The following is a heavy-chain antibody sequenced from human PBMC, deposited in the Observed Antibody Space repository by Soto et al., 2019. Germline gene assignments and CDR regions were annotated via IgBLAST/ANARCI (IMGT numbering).Heavy chain of an antibody. J-gene: IGHJ5*02. V-gene: IGHV4-30-2*01. CDR3: ARARVATMTCWFDP. CDR1: GGSISSGGYS. D-gene: IGHD5-12*01. Sequence: QLQLQESGSGLVKPSQTLSLTCAVSGGSISSGGYSWSWIRQPPGKGLEGIGYIYHSGSTYYNPSLKSRVTISVDRSKNQFSLKLSSVTAADTAVYYCARARVATMTCWFDPWGQGTLVTVSS. CDR2: IYHSGST.